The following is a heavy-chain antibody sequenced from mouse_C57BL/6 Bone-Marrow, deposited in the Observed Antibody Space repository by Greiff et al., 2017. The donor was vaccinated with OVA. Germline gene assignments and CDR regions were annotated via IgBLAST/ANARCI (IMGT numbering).Heavy chain of an antibody. D-gene: IGHD1-1*01. J-gene: IGHJ1*03. CDR3: ARSGGSTTVVANWYFDV. V-gene: IGHV1-55*01. CDR1: GYTFTSYW. CDR2: IYPGSGST. Sequence: QVQLQQPGAELVKPGASVKMSCKASGYTFTSYWITWVKQRPGQGLEWIGDIYPGSGSTNYNEKFKSKATLTVDTSSSTAYMQLSSLTSEDSAVYYWARSGGSTTVVANWYFDVWGTGTTVTVSS.